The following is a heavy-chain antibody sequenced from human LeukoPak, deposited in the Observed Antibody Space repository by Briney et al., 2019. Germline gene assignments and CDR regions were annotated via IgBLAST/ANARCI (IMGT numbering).Heavy chain of an antibody. J-gene: IGHJ4*02. Sequence: GGSLRLSCAASGFTFSSYAMSWVRQAPGKGLEWVSAISGSGGSTYYADSVKGRFTISRDNSKNTRYMQMNSLRADDTAVYYGAKDSPPTEYSNSPADYWGQGTLVTVSS. V-gene: IGHV3-23*01. CDR1: GFTFSSYA. D-gene: IGHD6-6*01. CDR3: AKDSPPTEYSNSPADY. CDR2: ISGSGGST.